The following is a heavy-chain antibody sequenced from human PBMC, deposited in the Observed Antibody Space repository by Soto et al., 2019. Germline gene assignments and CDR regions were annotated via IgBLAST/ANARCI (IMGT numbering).Heavy chain of an antibody. V-gene: IGHV3-7*01. D-gene: IGHD2-15*01. Sequence: WGSLRLSCAASGFTFSSYWMSWVRQAPGKGLEWVANIKQDVSEKYYVDSVKGRFTISRDNAKNSLYLQMNSLRAEDTAVYYCAREDIVVVPRGHYYYGTEVLGQSSTVTDSS. J-gene: IGHJ6*02. CDR1: GFTFSSYW. CDR3: AREDIVVVPRGHYYYGTEV. CDR2: IKQDVSEK.